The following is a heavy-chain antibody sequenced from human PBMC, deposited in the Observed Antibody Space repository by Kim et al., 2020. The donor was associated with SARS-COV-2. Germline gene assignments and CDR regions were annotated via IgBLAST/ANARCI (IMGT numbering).Heavy chain of an antibody. J-gene: IGHJ5*02. V-gene: IGHV7-4-1*02. CDR2: INTNTGNP. CDR1: GYTFTSYA. D-gene: IGHD3-10*01. CDR3: ARGPITMVRGVRNWFDP. Sequence: ASVKVSCKASGYTFTSYAMNWVRQAPGQGLEWMGWINTNTGNPTYAQGFTGRFVFSLDTSVSTAYLQISSLKAEDTAVYYCARGPITMVRGVRNWFDPWGQGTPVTVSS.